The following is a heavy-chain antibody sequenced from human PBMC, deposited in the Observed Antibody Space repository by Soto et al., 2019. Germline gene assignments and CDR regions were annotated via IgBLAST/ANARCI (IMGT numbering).Heavy chain of an antibody. V-gene: IGHV1-69*06. CDR2: IIPLFGTA. D-gene: IGHD5-18*01. CDR1: GGNFSSYA. J-gene: IGHJ6*02. Sequence: QVQLVQSGAEVKKPGSSVKGSCKTSGGNFSSYAISWVRQAPGQGLEWMGGIIPLFGTANYAQKFQGRVTITADKSTSTAYMELSSLRSEVTAVYYCARPSYVTHTQPALYYSMDVCVHGSTVTVS. CDR3: ARPSYVTHTQPALYYSMDV.